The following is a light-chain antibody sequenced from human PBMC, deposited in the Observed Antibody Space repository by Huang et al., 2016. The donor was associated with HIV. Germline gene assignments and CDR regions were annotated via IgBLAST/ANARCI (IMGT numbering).Light chain of an antibody. CDR2: AAS. J-gene: IGKJ4*01. CDR1: QDISSY. CDR3: QQSRT. Sequence: IQFTQSPSSLSASVGDRVTITCRASQDISSYVAWYQQKPGKAPKLLIFAASTLQSGVPSRFSGSGSGTDFTLTISSLQPEDFATYYCQQSRTFGGGTKVDIK. V-gene: IGKV1-9*01.